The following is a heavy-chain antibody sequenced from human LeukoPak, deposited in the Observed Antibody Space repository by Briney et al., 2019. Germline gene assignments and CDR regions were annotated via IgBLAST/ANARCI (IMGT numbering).Heavy chain of an antibody. Sequence: PGRSLRLSCAASGFTFSSYAMSWVRQAPGKGLEWVSAISGSGGSTYYADSVKGRFTISRDNSKNTLYLQMNSLRAEDTAVYYCAKGSSSWYDYYYGMDVWGQGTTVTVSS. CDR2: ISGSGGST. J-gene: IGHJ6*02. V-gene: IGHV3-23*01. CDR3: AKGSSSWYDYYYGMDV. CDR1: GFTFSSYA. D-gene: IGHD6-13*01.